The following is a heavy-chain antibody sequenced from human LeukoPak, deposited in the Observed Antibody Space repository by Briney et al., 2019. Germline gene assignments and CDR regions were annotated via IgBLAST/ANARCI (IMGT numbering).Heavy chain of an antibody. CDR3: ARPRAYSNYVDAFDI. D-gene: IGHD4-11*01. V-gene: IGHV3-66*02. Sequence: PGGSLRLSCAASGFTVSSNYMSWVRQAPGKGLDWVSVIYSAGSTYYADSVKGRFTISRDNSKNTLYLQMNSLTAEDTAVYYCARPRAYSNYVDAFDIWGQGTMVTVSS. J-gene: IGHJ3*02. CDR1: GFTVSSNY. CDR2: IYSAGST.